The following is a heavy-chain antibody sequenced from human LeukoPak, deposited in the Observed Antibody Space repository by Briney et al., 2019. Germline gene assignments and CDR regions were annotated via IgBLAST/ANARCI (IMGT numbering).Heavy chain of an antibody. D-gene: IGHD4-23*01. Sequence: PSQTLSLTCTVSGGSISSGGYYWSWIRQPPGKGLEWIGYIYYSGSTNYNPSLKSRVTISVDTSKNQFSLKLSSVTAADTAVYYCASGALNSPWAGDIWGQGTMVTVSS. V-gene: IGHV4-61*08. J-gene: IGHJ3*02. CDR2: IYYSGST. CDR1: GGSISSGGYY. CDR3: ASGALNSPWAGDI.